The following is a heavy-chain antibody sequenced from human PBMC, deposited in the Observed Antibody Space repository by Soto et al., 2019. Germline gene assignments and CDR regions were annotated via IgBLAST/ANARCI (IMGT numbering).Heavy chain of an antibody. CDR2: ISDYDGHT. Sequence: QVQLVQSGAEVKKPGASVKVSCKTSGYTFTSFGINWVRQAPGQGLEWMGWISDYDGHTNYAQKLQGRVTMTTDTSTSTAYMELRSLRSDDTAVYYCAKGPLYHYGLAVWGQGTTVTVSS. V-gene: IGHV1-18*01. CDR1: GYTFTSFG. J-gene: IGHJ6*02. CDR3: AKGPLYHYGLAV.